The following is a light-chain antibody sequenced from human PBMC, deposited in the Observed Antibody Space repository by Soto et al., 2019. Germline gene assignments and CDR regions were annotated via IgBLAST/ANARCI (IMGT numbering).Light chain of an antibody. J-gene: IGLJ2*01. Sequence: QSVLTQPPSVSGAPGQRVIISCAGSSSNIGAGYDVHWYQQLPGTAPKLLIYGNNNRPSGVPDRFSGSKSGTSASLAITGLQAEDEAEYYCQSYDSSLSGSGVFGGGTKLTVL. V-gene: IGLV1-40*01. CDR3: QSYDSSLSGSGV. CDR1: SSNIGAGYD. CDR2: GNN.